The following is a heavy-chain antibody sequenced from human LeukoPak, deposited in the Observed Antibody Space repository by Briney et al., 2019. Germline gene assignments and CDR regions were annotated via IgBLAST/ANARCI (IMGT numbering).Heavy chain of an antibody. CDR1: RLTPSIFS. D-gene: IGHD1-26*01. CDR3: ASFIVGGRGY. V-gene: IGHV3-53*01. J-gene: IGHJ4*02. CDR2: IYSGGST. Sequence: GGSLSLSCAVSRLTPSIFSMNWVRQAPEKGLDWVSFIYSGGSTYYADSVKGRFTISRDSSNNKLYLQMNSLRGEDTAVYYCASFIVGGRGYWGQGTLVTVSS.